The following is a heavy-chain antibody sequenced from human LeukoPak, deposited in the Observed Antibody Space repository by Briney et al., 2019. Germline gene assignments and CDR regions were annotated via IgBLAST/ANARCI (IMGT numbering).Heavy chain of an antibody. CDR2: IYTSGST. Sequence: PSETLSLTCTVSGGSISSYDWSWIRQPAGKGLEWIGRIYTSGSTNYNACLKSRVSMSVDTSKNQFSLKLSSVTAADTAVFYCARENSGSYREFDYWGQGTLVTVSS. J-gene: IGHJ4*02. D-gene: IGHD1-26*01. CDR1: GGSISSYD. V-gene: IGHV4-4*07. CDR3: ARENSGSYREFDY.